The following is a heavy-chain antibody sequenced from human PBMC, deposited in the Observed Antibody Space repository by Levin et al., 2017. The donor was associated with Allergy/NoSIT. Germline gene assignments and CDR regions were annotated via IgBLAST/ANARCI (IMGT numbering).Heavy chain of an antibody. D-gene: IGHD2/OR15-2a*01. J-gene: IGHJ4*02. CDR3: SSDEVGSNILQYAGDY. CDR1: GFTFGDYA. V-gene: IGHV3-49*03. CDR2: IRRRAYGGTT. Sequence: SCTASGFTFGDYAMSWFRQAPGKGLEWVGFIRRRAYGGTTEYAASVKGRFTISRDDSKSIVYLQMSSLKTEDTAVYYCSSDEVGSNILQYAGDYWGQGTLVTVSS.